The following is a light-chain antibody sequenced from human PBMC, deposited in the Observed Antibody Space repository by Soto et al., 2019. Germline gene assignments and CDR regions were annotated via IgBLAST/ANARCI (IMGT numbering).Light chain of an antibody. Sequence: QSALTQPPSVSGAPGQRVTISCTGSSSNIGAGYDVHWYQQLPGTAPKLLIYGNSNRPSGVPDRFSGSKSGTSASLAITWLQAEDEADYYCQSYDSSLSGYVFGTGTKLTVL. CDR3: QSYDSSLSGYV. V-gene: IGLV1-40*01. J-gene: IGLJ1*01. CDR1: SSNIGAGYD. CDR2: GNS.